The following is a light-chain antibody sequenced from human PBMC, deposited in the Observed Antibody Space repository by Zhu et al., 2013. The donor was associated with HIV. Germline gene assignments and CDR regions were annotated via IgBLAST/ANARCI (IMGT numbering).Light chain of an antibody. Sequence: QSALTQPASVSGSPGQSITISCTGTSSDVGGYNYVSWYQQLPGTAPKLLIYDNNKRPSGIPDRFSGSKSGTSATLGITGLQTGDEADYYCGTWDSSLSAGVFGGGTKLTVL. V-gene: IGLV1-51*01. J-gene: IGLJ3*02. CDR3: GTWDSSLSAGV. CDR2: DNN. CDR1: SSDVGGYNY.